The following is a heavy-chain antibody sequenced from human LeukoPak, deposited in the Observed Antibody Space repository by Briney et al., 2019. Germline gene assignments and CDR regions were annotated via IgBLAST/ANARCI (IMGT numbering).Heavy chain of an antibody. D-gene: IGHD4-23*01. CDR3: VKADYGGIDDAFDI. Sequence: GGSLRLSCSASGXTFSSYAMHWVRQAPGKGLEYVSAISSNGGSTYYADSVKGRFTISRDNSKNTLYLQMSSLRAEDTAVYYCVKADYGGIDDAFDIWGQGTMVTVSS. J-gene: IGHJ3*02. CDR2: ISSNGGST. V-gene: IGHV3-64D*06. CDR1: GXTFSSYA.